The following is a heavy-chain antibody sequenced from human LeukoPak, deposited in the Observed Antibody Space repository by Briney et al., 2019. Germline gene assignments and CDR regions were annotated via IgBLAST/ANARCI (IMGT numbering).Heavy chain of an antibody. Sequence: SETLSLTCSVSGGSISSSSNFWGWIRQPPGEGLGLEWIGSIYYSVSTYYNPSLKSRVTIYVDTSKNQFSLKLSSVTAADTAVYYCARHGDSGYDYFEYWGQGTLVTVSS. CDR2: IYYSVST. CDR1: GGSISSSSNF. D-gene: IGHD5-12*01. V-gene: IGHV4-39*01. J-gene: IGHJ4*02. CDR3: ARHGDSGYDYFEY.